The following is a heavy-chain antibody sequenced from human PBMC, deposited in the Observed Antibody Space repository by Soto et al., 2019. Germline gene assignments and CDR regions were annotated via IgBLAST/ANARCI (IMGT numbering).Heavy chain of an antibody. CDR3: ARLVRS. V-gene: IGHV3-23*01. D-gene: IGHD2-15*01. CDR2: ISGSGGTT. Sequence: EVELLESGGGLVQPGGSLRLSCAASGFTFTSQTMSWVRQAPGKGLEWVSSISGSGGTTYYVDSVKGRFTISKDNSKNTLYLQMNSLRAEDTATYYCARLVRSWGQGTLVTVS. J-gene: IGHJ1*01. CDR1: GFTFTSQT.